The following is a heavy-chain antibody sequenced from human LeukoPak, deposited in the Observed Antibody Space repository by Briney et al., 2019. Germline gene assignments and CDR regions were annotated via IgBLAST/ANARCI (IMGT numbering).Heavy chain of an antibody. J-gene: IGHJ4*02. CDR3: AKGGPYSSSPDFDY. Sequence: GGSLRLSCAASGFTFSSYAMSWVRQAPGKGLEWVSPISGRAGITYYADSVKGRFTISRDNSKNTLFLQMNSLRAEDTAVYYCAKGGPYSSSPDFDYWGQGTLVTVSS. CDR1: GFTFSSYA. CDR2: ISGRAGIT. V-gene: IGHV3-23*01. D-gene: IGHD6-6*01.